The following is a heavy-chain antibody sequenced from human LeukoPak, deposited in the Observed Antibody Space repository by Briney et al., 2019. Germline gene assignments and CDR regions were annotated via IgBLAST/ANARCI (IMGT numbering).Heavy chain of an antibody. J-gene: IGHJ4*02. CDR3: ARDRGWLTFDY. CDR1: GFTFSSYA. CDR2: IKEDGNEK. V-gene: IGHV3-7*01. Sequence: PGGSLRLSCAASGFTFSSYAMSWVRQAPGKGLEWVANIKEDGNEKYYVDSVKGRFTISRDNAKSSLYLQMDSLRAEDTAEYYCARDRGWLTFDYWGQGTLVTVSS. D-gene: IGHD5-24*01.